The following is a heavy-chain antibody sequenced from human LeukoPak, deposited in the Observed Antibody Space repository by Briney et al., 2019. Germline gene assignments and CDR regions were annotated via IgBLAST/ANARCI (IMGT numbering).Heavy chain of an antibody. Sequence: GGSLRLSCAASGFTFSGSAMHWVRQASGKGLEWVGRIRSKANSYATAYAASVKGRFTISRDDSKNTAYLQMNSLRAEDTAVYYCARDAALWSYGMDVWGQGTTVTVSS. CDR2: IRSKANSYAT. CDR1: GFTFSGSA. D-gene: IGHD2-21*01. J-gene: IGHJ6*02. CDR3: ARDAALWSYGMDV. V-gene: IGHV3-73*01.